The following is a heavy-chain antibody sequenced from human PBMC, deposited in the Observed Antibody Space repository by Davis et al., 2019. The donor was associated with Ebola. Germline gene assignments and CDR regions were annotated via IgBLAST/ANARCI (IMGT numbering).Heavy chain of an antibody. CDR1: GFIFSDYY. CDR2: INTGGGSF. D-gene: IGHD4-17*01. V-gene: IGHV3-11*01. CDR3: ARRGYGDDFGVKNFEH. J-gene: IGHJ4*02. Sequence: PGGSLRLSCAASGFIFSDYYMSWIRQAPGKGLEWVSYINTGGGSFFYGDSVKGRFTISRDNSKNTLYLQMNSLRAEDTAVYYCARRGYGDDFGVKNFEHWGQGTLVTVSS.